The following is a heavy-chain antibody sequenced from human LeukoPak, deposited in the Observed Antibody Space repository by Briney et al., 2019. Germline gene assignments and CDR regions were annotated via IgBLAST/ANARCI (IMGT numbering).Heavy chain of an antibody. V-gene: IGHV4-4*07. CDR3: AREEKDYYDGSGYYCDY. CDR2: IYPGGST. CDR1: GGSINAYF. D-gene: IGHD3-22*01. Sequence: SETLSLTCIVSGGSINAYFWSWIRQPAGRGLELIGRIYPGGSTDYNPSLKSRVTMSVDTSKNHFSLRLSSVTTADTAVYYCAREEKDYYDGSGYYCDYWGQGTLVTVSS. J-gene: IGHJ4*02.